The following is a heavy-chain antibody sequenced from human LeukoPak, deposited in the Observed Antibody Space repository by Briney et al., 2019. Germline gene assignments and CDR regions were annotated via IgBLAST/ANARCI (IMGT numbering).Heavy chain of an antibody. V-gene: IGHV4-59*01. CDR1: GGSISNYY. J-gene: IGHJ4*02. D-gene: IGHD2-15*01. Sequence: SETLSLTCTVSGGSISNYYWSWIRQPPGKGLEWIGYIFNSGSTNYNPSLKSRVTISVDTSKNQFSLKLGSVTAADTAVYYCARARYFDYWGQGTLVTVSS. CDR2: IFNSGST. CDR3: ARARYFDY.